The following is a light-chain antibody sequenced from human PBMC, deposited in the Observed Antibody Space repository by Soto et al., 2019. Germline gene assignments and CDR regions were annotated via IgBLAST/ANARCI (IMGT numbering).Light chain of an antibody. J-gene: IGKJ5*01. V-gene: IGKV1D-12*01. CDR1: QDIGSW. CDR3: QQANSFPYT. CDR2: AAS. Sequence: DIQMTQSPSSVSASVGDRVTITCRASQDIGSWLAWYQQKPGKGPKLLIYAASSLQSGVPPRFSGSGSGTDFTLTISSRQPEDFATYYSQQANSFPYTFGQGTRLEIK.